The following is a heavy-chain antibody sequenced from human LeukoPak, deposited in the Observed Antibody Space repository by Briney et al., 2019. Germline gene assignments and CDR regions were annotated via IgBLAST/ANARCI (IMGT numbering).Heavy chain of an antibody. J-gene: IGHJ4*02. CDR2: IYHSGST. D-gene: IGHD2-2*02. CDR1: GGSISSSNW. Sequence: SETLSLTCAIPGGSISSSNWWSWVRQPPGKGLEWIGEIYHSGSTNYNPSLKSRVTISVDKSKNQFSLKLSSVTAADTAVYYCASILGYCSSTSCYKEDYWGQGTLVTVSS. CDR3: ASILGYCSSTSCYKEDY. V-gene: IGHV4-4*02.